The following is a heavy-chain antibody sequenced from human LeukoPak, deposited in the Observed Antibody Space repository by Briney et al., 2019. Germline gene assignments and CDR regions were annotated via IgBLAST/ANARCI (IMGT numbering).Heavy chain of an antibody. CDR2: IYFSGGT. D-gene: IGHD3-3*01. V-gene: IGHV4-39*01. Sequence: SSETLSLTCTVSGDSISSSNCYWGWIRQPPGKGLEWIGSIYFSGGTYYNASLKSRVTISVDTSKNQFSLKLSSVTAADTAVYYCASLRERSYYARGFDYWGQGTLVTVSS. CDR3: ASLRERSYYARGFDY. CDR1: GDSISSSNCY. J-gene: IGHJ4*02.